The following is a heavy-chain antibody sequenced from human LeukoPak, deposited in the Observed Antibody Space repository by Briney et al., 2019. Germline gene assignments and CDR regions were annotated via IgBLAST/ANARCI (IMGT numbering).Heavy chain of an antibody. CDR1: GAAITNSSYY. J-gene: IGHJ3*02. CDR3: ARQVSRYCSSTSCFRVAFDI. D-gene: IGHD2-2*01. Sequence: SETLSLTCTVSGAAITNSSYYWGWIRQPPGKGLEWIGSIYYSGSTYYNPSLKSRVTISVDTSKNQFSLKLSSVTAADTAVYYCARQVSRYCSSTSCFRVAFDIWGQGTMVTVSS. CDR2: IYYSGST. V-gene: IGHV4-39*01.